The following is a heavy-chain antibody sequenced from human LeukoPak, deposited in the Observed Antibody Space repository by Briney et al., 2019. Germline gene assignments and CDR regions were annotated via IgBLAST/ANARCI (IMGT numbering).Heavy chain of an antibody. CDR3: AKDWGQAPASISGH. Sequence: SGGSLRLSCATSGFSLSRNGMHWVRQAPGQGLEWVAFILSDGSYEYYADSVKGRFTISRDTSRNTLFLQMNSLRTEDTAVYYCAKDWGQAPASISGHWGQGTLVTVSS. D-gene: IGHD2-2*01. J-gene: IGHJ1*01. V-gene: IGHV3-30*02. CDR2: ILSDGSYE. CDR1: GFSLSRNG.